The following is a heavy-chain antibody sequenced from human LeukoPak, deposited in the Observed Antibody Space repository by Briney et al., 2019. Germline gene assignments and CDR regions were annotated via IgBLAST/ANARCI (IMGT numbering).Heavy chain of an antibody. CDR3: AKKDY. J-gene: IGHJ4*02. V-gene: IGHV3-30*18. CDR1: GFTFSSYW. Sequence: GGSLRLSCAASGFTFSSYWMHWVRQAPGKGLEWVAVISYDGSNKYYADSVKGRFTISRDNSKNTLYLQMNSLRAEDTAVYYCAKKDYWGQGTLVTVSS. CDR2: ISYDGSNK.